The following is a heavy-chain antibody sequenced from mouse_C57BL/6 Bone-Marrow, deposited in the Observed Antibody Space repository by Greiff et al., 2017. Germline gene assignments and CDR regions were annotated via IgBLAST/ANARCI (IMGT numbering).Heavy chain of an antibody. CDR2: IYPGSGST. CDR1: GYNFTSYW. Sequence: VQLQQSGAELVKPGASVKMSCTASGYNFTSYWITWVKQRPGQGLEWIGDIYPGSGSTNYTQKFQSKATLTADTSSSTAYMQLSSLTSEDSAVYYGARGVRYRGWYFDVWGTGTTVTVSS. J-gene: IGHJ1*03. D-gene: IGHD1-1*01. CDR3: ARGVRYRGWYFDV. V-gene: IGHV1-55*01.